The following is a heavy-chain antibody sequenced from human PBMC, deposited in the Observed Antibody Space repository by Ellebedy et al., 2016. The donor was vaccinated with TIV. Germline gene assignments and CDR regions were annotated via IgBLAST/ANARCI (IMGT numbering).Heavy chain of an antibody. CDR3: ARDPRGGGDYGDNWFDP. J-gene: IGHJ5*02. V-gene: IGHV3-66*01. CDR2: IYTDGGT. Sequence: PGGSLRLSCAASGFTVSSSFMSWVPQAPGKGLEGVSVIYTDGGTNYTDSVLGRFDIFRDSSKKTLYLQMNRLRDDDTAVYYCARDPRGGGDYGDNWFDPWGQGTLVTVSS. D-gene: IGHD4-17*01. CDR1: GFTVSSSF.